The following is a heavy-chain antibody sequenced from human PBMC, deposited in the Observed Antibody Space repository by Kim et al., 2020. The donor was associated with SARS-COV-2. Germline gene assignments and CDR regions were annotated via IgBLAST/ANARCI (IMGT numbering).Heavy chain of an antibody. CDR2: IYSGGST. CDR3: ARHPELYDFWSGYYYYFDY. CDR1: GFTVSSNY. V-gene: IGHV3-53*01. J-gene: IGHJ4*02. D-gene: IGHD3-3*01. Sequence: GGSLRLSCAASGFTVSSNYMSWVRQAPGKGLEWVSVIYSGGSTYYADSVKGRFTISRDNSKNTLYLQMNSLRAEDTAVYYCARHPELYDFWSGYYYYFDYWGQGTLVTVSS.